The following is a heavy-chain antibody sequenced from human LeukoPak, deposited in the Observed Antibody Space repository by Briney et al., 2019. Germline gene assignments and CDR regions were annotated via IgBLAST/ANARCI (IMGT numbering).Heavy chain of an antibody. CDR1: GFTFSSYG. J-gene: IGHJ4*02. CDR2: IRYDGSNK. Sequence: GGSLRLSCAASGFTFSSYGMHWVRQAPGKGLEWVAFIRYDGSNKYYADSVKGRFTISRDNSKNTLYLQMNSLRAEDTAVYYCAKLNDFWSGPPDYWGQGTLVTVSS. V-gene: IGHV3-30*02. CDR3: AKLNDFWSGPPDY. D-gene: IGHD3-3*01.